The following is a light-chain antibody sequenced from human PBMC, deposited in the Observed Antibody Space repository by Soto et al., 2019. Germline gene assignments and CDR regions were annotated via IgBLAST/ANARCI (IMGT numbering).Light chain of an antibody. CDR1: QSISNSY. Sequence: ENVLTQSPGTLSLSPGERATLSCRASQSISNSYLAWYQQKPGQTPSLLIYHASNRATGIPDRFSGSGSGTDFTLIISRLEPEDLSVYYCQQYGDSLLTFGGGTKVEIK. CDR2: HAS. J-gene: IGKJ4*01. CDR3: QQYGDSLLT. V-gene: IGKV3-20*01.